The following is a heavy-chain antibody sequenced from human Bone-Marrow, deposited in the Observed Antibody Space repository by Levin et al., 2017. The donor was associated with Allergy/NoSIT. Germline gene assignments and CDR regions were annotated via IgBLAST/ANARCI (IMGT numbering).Heavy chain of an antibody. D-gene: IGHD3-16*01. Sequence: AGGSLRLSCAVSGVSISSSNWWSWVRQSPGKRLEWIGEIYYSGRTNYNPSLSSRVTISVDKSKNQFSLKLTSVSAADTAVYYCAKDRVVGGEWGDHFYGMDVWGQGTTVTVSS. CDR3: AKDRVVGGEWGDHFYGMDV. J-gene: IGHJ6*02. CDR1: GVSISSSNW. CDR2: IYYSGRT. V-gene: IGHV4-4*02.